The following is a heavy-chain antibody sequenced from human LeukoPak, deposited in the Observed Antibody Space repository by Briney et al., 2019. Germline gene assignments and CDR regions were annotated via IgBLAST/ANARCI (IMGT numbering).Heavy chain of an antibody. CDR1: GYTFVGYY. V-gene: IGHV1-2*02. Sequence: ASVRVSCQASGYTFVGYYIHWVRRAPGQGLGWLGSINPHSGVAKYAQRFQERVTLSRDTSRNTAFMELRSLRSDDTAVYYCARDSGSSTWFVPDNFWFDPWGQGTLVIVSS. CDR2: INPHSGVA. CDR3: ARDSGSSTWFVPDNFWFDP. D-gene: IGHD6-13*01. J-gene: IGHJ5*02.